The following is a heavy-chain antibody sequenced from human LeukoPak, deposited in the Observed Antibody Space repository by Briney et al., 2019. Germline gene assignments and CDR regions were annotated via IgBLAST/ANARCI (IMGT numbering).Heavy chain of an antibody. D-gene: IGHD1-1*01. Sequence: PSETLSLTCTVSGGSLSSHYWSWIRQPPGKGLEWIGYIYYSGSTNYNPSLKSRVTVSVDTSKNQFSLKLSSVTAADTAVYYCARDDTGTTGSWFDPWGQGTLVTVSS. V-gene: IGHV4-59*11. CDR2: IYYSGST. CDR3: ARDDTGTTGSWFDP. J-gene: IGHJ5*02. CDR1: GGSLSSHY.